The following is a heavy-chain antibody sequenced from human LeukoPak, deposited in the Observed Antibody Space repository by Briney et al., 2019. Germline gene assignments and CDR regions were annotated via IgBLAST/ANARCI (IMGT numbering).Heavy chain of an antibody. CDR1: GVSISSMSYY. J-gene: IGHJ6*03. CDR2: NYYSGST. CDR3: ASRYYSYYYMDV. Sequence: SETLSLTCNVSGVSISSMSYYWGWIRQPPGKGLEWIGSNYYSGSTDYNPSLKSRVTISVDTSKNQFSLKLTSVTAADTAVYYCASRYYSYYYMDVWGKGTTAIVSS. V-gene: IGHV4-39*01.